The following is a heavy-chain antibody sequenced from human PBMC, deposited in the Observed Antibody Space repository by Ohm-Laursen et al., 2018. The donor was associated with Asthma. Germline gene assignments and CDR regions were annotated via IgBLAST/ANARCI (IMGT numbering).Heavy chain of an antibody. Sequence: SLRLSCAASGFSFSSNTITWARQAPGKGLEWVSAINSGGGTTYGDSVKGRFTISRDNSKNTVYLAMNSLGAEDTAVYFCAKVGAWPHYYYFGTDVWGHGTTVTVSS. CDR3: AKVGAWPHYYYFGTDV. D-gene: IGHD5-12*01. V-gene: IGHV3-23*01. J-gene: IGHJ6*02. CDR2: INSGGGT. CDR1: GFSFSSNT.